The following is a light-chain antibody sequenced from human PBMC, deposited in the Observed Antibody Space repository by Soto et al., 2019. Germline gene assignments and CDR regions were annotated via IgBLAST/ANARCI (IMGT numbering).Light chain of an antibody. CDR1: QSVSSY. CDR3: QQHSNWPRT. CDR2: DAS. Sequence: EIVLTQSPGTLSLSPGERATLSCRASQSVSSYLAWYQQKPGQAPRLLIYDASNRATGIPARFSGSGSGTDFSHTISSLEPEDFAVYYCQQHSNWPRTFGQGTKVEIK. J-gene: IGKJ1*01. V-gene: IGKV3-11*01.